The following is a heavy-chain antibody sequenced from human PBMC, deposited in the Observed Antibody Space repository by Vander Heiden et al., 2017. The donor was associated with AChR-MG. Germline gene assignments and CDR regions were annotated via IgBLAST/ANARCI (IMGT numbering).Heavy chain of an antibody. D-gene: IGHD4-17*01. J-gene: IGHJ4*02. CDR1: GGSISSGGYS. CDR3: ARAATVTTSFDY. V-gene: IGHV4-30-2*01. Sequence: QLQLQESGSGLVKPSQTLSLTCAVSGGSISSGGYSWSWIRQPPGKGVEWIGYSYHSGSTYYNPSLKSRVTISVDRSKNQFSLKLSSVTAADTAVYYCARAATVTTSFDYWGQGTLVTVSS. CDR2: SYHSGST.